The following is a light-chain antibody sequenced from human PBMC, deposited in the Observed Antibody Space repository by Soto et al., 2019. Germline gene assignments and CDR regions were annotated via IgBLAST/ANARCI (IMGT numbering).Light chain of an antibody. J-gene: IGKJ4*01. CDR1: QSVSSSY. Sequence: EIVLTQSPGTLSLSPGERATLSCRASQSVSSSYLAWYQQKPGQAPRLLIYGASSRATGIPDRFSGSGSGTDLTLTIGRLEPEDFAVYYCQQYGNSPLTFGGGTKVEIK. CDR3: QQYGNSPLT. V-gene: IGKV3-20*01. CDR2: GAS.